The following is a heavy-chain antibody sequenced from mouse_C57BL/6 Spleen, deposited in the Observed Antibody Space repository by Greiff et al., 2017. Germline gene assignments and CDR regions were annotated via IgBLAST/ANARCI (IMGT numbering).Heavy chain of an antibody. CDR2: IYPRSGNT. CDR1: GYTFTSYG. J-gene: IGHJ3*01. D-gene: IGHD3-2*02. CDR3: ARWGGDSSVFAY. Sequence: VQLQQSGAELARPGASVKLSCKASGYTFTSYGISWVKQRTGQGLEWIGEIYPRSGNTYYNEKFKGKATLTADKSSSTAYMELRSLTSEDSAVYFCARWGGDSSVFAYWGQGTLVTVSA. V-gene: IGHV1-81*01.